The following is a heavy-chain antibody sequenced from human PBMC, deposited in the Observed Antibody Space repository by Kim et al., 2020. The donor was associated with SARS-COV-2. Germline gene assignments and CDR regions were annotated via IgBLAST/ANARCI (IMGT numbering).Heavy chain of an antibody. Sequence: SETLSLTCTVSGGSISSSSYYWGWIRQPPGKGLEWIGSIYYSGSTYYNPSLKSRVTISVDTSKNQFSLKLSSVTAADTAVYYCARDSPYYDSSGYPLYYFQHWGQGTLVTVSS. V-gene: IGHV4-39*07. CDR2: IYYSGST. CDR3: ARDSPYYDSSGYPLYYFQH. J-gene: IGHJ1*01. D-gene: IGHD3-22*01. CDR1: GGSISSSSYY.